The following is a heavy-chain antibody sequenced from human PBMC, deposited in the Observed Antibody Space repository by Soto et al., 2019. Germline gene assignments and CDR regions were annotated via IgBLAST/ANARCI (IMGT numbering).Heavy chain of an antibody. Sequence: QVQLQESGPGLVKPSQTLSLTCTVSGGSISSGGYYWSWIRQHPGKGLEWIGYIYYSGSTYYNPSLKSRVTISVDTSKNQFSLKLSSVTAADTAVYYCARVGTTYYYDSSGYLAGDAFDIWGQGTMVTVSS. CDR3: ARVGTTYYYDSSGYLAGDAFDI. J-gene: IGHJ3*02. CDR1: GGSISSGGYY. CDR2: IYYSGST. V-gene: IGHV4-31*03. D-gene: IGHD3-22*01.